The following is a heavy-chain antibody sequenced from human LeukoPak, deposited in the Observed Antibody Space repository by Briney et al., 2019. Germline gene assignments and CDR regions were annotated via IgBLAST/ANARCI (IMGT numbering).Heavy chain of an antibody. CDR1: RLTFSIDS. V-gene: IGHV3-48*01. D-gene: IGHD3-3*01. J-gene: IGHJ4*02. CDR3: ARTYFWSVYYFDY. CDR2: ISSSISTI. Sequence: GGSLRLSWAASRLTFSIDSINWVRQAPQKRLEWGSYISSSISTIYYAESVEGRFTMSRENAKNSLYLQMNSLRAEETAVYCCARTYFWSVYYFDYWGQGTLVTVSS.